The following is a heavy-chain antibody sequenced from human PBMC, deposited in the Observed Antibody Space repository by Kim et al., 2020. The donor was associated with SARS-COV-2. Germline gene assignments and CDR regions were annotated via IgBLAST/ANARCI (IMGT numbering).Heavy chain of an antibody. CDR2: ISVTDAI. J-gene: IGHJ4*02. D-gene: IGHD3-16*01. Sequence: GGSLRLSCAASGFTFTTYNLNWVRQAPGKGLEWISYISVTDAIYYADSVKGRLTISRDYAKNSLDLQMNSLRDEDTAAYYCARAWNWGIDVWGQGILVTV. CDR3: ARAWNWGIDV. V-gene: IGHV3-48*02. CDR1: GFTFTTYN.